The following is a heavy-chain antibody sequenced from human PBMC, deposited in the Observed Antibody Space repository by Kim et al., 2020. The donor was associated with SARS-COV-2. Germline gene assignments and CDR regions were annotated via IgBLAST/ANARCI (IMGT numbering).Heavy chain of an antibody. D-gene: IGHD3-10*01. Sequence: SETLSPTCAVYGGSFSGYYWSWIRQPPGKGLEWIGEINHSGGTDYNPSLKSRVTVSVDTSKNQFFLKLSSVTAADTAVYYCARRNYYGSGGSDWGQGTLVTVSS. CDR3: ARRNYYGSGGSD. V-gene: IGHV4-34*01. CDR1: GGSFSGYY. CDR2: INHSGGT. J-gene: IGHJ4*02.